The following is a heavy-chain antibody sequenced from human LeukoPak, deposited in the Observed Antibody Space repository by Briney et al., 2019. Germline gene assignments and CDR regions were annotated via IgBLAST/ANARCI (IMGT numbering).Heavy chain of an antibody. CDR2: IYPGDSDT. D-gene: IGHD1-1*01. CDR3: AKSHSYGYSDWYFDL. Sequence: GESLKISCQASGYSFITRWIGWVRQMPGKGLELIGIIYPGDSDTRYSPSFEGQVTISADESISTAYLQWSSLKASDTALYYCAKSHSYGYSDWYFDLWGRGTLVTVSS. V-gene: IGHV5-51*01. J-gene: IGHJ2*01. CDR1: GYSFITRW.